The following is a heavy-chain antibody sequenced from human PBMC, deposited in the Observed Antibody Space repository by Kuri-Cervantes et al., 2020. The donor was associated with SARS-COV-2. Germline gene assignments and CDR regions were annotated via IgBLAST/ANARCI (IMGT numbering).Heavy chain of an antibody. J-gene: IGHJ5*02. Sequence: ESLKISCGVYGGSFSGYYWSWIRQPAGKGLEWIGRIYTSGSTNYNPSLKSRVTISVDTSKNQFSLKLSSVTAADTAVYYCARGPPDLGEEWFDPWGQGTLVTVSS. CDR1: GGSFSGYY. CDR2: IYTSGST. D-gene: IGHD3-10*01. CDR3: ARGPPDLGEEWFDP. V-gene: IGHV4-59*10.